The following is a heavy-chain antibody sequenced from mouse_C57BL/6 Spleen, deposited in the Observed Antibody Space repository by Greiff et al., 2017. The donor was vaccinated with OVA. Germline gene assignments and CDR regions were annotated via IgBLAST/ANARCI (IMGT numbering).Heavy chain of an antibody. Sequence: QVQLQQSGAELVKPGASVKMSCKASGYTFTSYWITWVKQRPGQGLEWIGDIYPGSGSTNYNEKFKSKATLTVDTSSSTAYMQLSSLTSEDSAVYYCARGGDGYLYYYAMDYWGQGTSVTVSS. CDR2: IYPGSGST. J-gene: IGHJ4*01. D-gene: IGHD2-3*01. CDR3: ARGGDGYLYYYAMDY. V-gene: IGHV1-55*01. CDR1: GYTFTSYW.